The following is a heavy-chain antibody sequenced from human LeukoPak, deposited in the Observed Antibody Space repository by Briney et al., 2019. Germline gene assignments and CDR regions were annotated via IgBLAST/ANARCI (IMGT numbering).Heavy chain of an antibody. CDR2: IYYSGST. CDR1: GGSVSSDNYY. D-gene: IGHD3-10*01. Sequence: SETLSLTCTVSGGSVSSDNYYWNWIRQPPGKGLEWIGYIYYSGSTNYNPSLKSRVTISVDTSKNQFSLKLSSVTAADTAVYYCARAAHLWFACDYWGQGTLVTVSS. J-gene: IGHJ4*02. V-gene: IGHV4-61*01. CDR3: ARAAHLWFACDY.